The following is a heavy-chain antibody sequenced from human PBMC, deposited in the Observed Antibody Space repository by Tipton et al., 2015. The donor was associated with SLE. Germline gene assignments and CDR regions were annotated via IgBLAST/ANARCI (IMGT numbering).Heavy chain of an antibody. CDR1: GYTFTSYG. Sequence: QLVQSGAEVRKPGASVKVSCKASGYTFTSYGISWVRQGPGQGLEWMGWISAYNGNTNYAQKLQGRVTMTTDTSTSTAYMELRSLRSDDTAVYYCARDGVGSVVPAASHAFDIWGQGTMVTVSS. V-gene: IGHV1-18*01. D-gene: IGHD2-2*01. CDR2: ISAYNGNT. CDR3: ARDGVGSVVPAASHAFDI. J-gene: IGHJ3*02.